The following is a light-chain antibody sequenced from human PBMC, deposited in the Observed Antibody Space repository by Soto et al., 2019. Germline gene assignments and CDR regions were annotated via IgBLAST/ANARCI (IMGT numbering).Light chain of an antibody. J-gene: IGKJ1*01. V-gene: IGKV1-12*01. CDR1: QDINNR. CDR3: LQVKSFPRT. CDR2: AAS. Sequence: DIQMTQSPSSVSASVGDRATITCRASQDINNRLAWFQQRPGRAPKYLIQAASILQSGFPSRFSGSGSGTDFTLTINSLQPEDLATYYCLQVKSFPRTFGQGTKVELK.